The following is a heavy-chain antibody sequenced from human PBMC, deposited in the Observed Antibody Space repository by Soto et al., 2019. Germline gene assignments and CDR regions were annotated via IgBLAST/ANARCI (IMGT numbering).Heavy chain of an antibody. J-gene: IGHJ4*02. CDR3: ANRGSGSLLGY. V-gene: IGHV3-23*01. Sequence: EVQLLESGGGLVQPGGSLRLSCTASGFTFSSYAMSWVRQAPGKGLEWVSAISGSGGSTYYADSVKGRFTISRDNSKNTLYLQMNSLRAEDTAVYYCANRGSGSLLGYWGQGTLVTVSS. CDR1: GFTFSSYA. D-gene: IGHD3-10*01. CDR2: ISGSGGST.